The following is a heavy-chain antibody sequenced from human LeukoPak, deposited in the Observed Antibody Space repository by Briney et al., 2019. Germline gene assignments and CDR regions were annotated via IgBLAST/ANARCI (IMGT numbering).Heavy chain of an antibody. CDR2: IYYSGST. CDR3: ARVNYDFWSGYLAIPQYYYYYMDV. V-gene: IGHV4-59*11. Sequence: SETLSLTCTVSGGSISSHYWSWIRQPPGKGLEWIGYIYYSGSTNYNPPLKSRVTISVDTSKNQFSLKLSSVTAADTAVYYCARVNYDFWSGYLAIPQYYYYYMDVWGKGTTVTVSS. D-gene: IGHD3-3*01. J-gene: IGHJ6*03. CDR1: GGSISSHY.